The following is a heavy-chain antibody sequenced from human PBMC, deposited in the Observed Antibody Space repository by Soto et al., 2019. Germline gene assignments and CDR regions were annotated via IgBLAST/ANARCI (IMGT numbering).Heavy chain of an antibody. CDR3: ARGGSNNDSSGYFIDTFVI. CDR2: IIPILGIA. Sequence: SVKVSCKASGGTFSSYTISWVRQAPGQGLEWMGRIIPILGIANYAQKFQGRGTSTADNNTSTDYMELSRLQSEDTAVYYCARGGSNNDSSGYFIDTFVIWGQGTMVT. CDR1: GGTFSSYT. J-gene: IGHJ3*02. V-gene: IGHV1-69*02. D-gene: IGHD3-22*01.